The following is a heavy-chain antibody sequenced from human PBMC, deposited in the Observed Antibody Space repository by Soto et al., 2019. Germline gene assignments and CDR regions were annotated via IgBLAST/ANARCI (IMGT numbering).Heavy chain of an antibody. CDR3: ARQIYDSDTGPNFQYYFDS. Sequence: GESLKISCKGSGYSFAGYWITWVRQKPGKGLEWMGRIDPSDSQTYYSPSFRGHVTISVTKSITTVFLQWSSLRASDAAMYYCARQIYDSDTGPNFQYYFDSWGQGTPVTVSS. CDR2: IDPSDSQT. D-gene: IGHD3-22*01. V-gene: IGHV5-10-1*01. J-gene: IGHJ4*02. CDR1: GYSFAGYW.